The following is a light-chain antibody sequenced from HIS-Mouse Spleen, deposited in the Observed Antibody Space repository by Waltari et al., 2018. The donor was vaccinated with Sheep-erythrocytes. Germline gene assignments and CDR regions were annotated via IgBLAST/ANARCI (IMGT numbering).Light chain of an antibody. V-gene: IGLV2-14*03. J-gene: IGLJ3*02. CDR3: SSYTSSSTWV. Sequence: QSALTQPASVSGSPGQSITISFPVTSSDVGGYKHVSWYQQPPGKAPKLMIYDVSNPPSGVSNRFSGSKSGNTASLTISGLQAEDEADYYCSSYTSSSTWVFGGGTKLTVL. CDR2: DVS. CDR1: SSDVGGYKH.